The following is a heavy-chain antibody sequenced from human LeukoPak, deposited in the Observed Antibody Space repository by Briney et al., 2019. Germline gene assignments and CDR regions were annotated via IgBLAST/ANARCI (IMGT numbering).Heavy chain of an antibody. CDR2: ISGSGTNT. CDR1: GFTFSSYG. J-gene: IGHJ4*02. D-gene: IGHD1-26*01. Sequence: GGSLRLSCAASGFTFSSYGMSWVRQAPGKGLEWVSVISGSGTNTYYADSVKGRFTISRDNSKNTLYLQMNSLRAEDTAVYYCARTGGSQGGNYWGQGTLVTVSS. CDR3: ARTGGSQGGNY. V-gene: IGHV3-23*01.